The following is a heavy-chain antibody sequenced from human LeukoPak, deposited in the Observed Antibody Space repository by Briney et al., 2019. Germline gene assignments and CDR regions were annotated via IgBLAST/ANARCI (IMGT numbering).Heavy chain of an antibody. CDR3: AHSRIAAATEENWFDP. V-gene: IGHV2-5*02. D-gene: IGHD6-13*01. CDR1: GFSLSTSGVG. CDR2: IYWDDDK. Sequence: SGPTLVKPTQTLTLTCTFSGFSLSTSGVGVGWIRQPPGKALEWLALIYWDDDKRYSPSLKSRLTITKDTSKNQVVLTMTNMDPVDTATYYCAHSRIAAATEENWFDPWGQGTLVTVSS. J-gene: IGHJ5*02.